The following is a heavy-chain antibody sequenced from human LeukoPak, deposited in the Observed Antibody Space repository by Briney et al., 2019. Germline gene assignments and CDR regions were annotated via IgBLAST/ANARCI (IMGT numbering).Heavy chain of an antibody. D-gene: IGHD6-6*01. Sequence: GGSLRLSCATSGFTFSSYSMNWVRQAPGKGLEWVSAISGSGGSTYYADSVKGRFTISRDNSKNTLYLQMNSLRAEDTAVYYCANIAARFDPFDYWGQGTLVTVSS. CDR2: ISGSGGST. J-gene: IGHJ4*02. CDR1: GFTFSSYS. CDR3: ANIAARFDPFDY. V-gene: IGHV3-23*01.